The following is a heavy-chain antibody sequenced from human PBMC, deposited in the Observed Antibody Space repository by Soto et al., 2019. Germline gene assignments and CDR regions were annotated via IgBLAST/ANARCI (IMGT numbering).Heavy chain of an antibody. CDR3: ARGGRITIFGVVTGPDDY. J-gene: IGHJ4*02. D-gene: IGHD3-3*01. CDR2: IWYDGSNK. Sequence: GGSLRLPCAASGFTFSRYAVDWALKAPGKELEWVAVIWYDGSNKYYADSVKGRFTISRDNSKNTLYLQMNSLRAEDTAVYYCARGGRITIFGVVTGPDDYWGQGTLVTVSS. V-gene: IGHV3-33*01. CDR1: GFTFSRYA.